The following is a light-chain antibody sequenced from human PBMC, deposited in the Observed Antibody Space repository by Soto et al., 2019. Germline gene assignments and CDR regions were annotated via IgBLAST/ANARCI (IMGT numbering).Light chain of an antibody. CDR1: ENISSN. Sequence: EIVMMQSPATLSVSPGERATLSCRASENISSNLTWYQQKPGQAPRLLIYDASTMATGIPARFSGSGSGTEFTLTISSLQSEDFAVYYCQQYNKWPPITFVPGTKVDIK. J-gene: IGKJ3*01. CDR2: DAS. V-gene: IGKV3-15*01. CDR3: QQYNKWPPIT.